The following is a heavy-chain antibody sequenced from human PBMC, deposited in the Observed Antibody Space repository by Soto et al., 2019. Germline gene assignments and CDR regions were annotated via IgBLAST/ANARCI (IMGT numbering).Heavy chain of an antibody. D-gene: IGHD3-9*01. CDR3: ARGYDILTGYSKGGWYFDY. CDR2: ISAYNGNT. CDR1: GYTFTSYG. J-gene: IGHJ4*02. Sequence: ASVKVSCKASGYTFTSYGISWVRQAPGQGLEWMGWISAYNGNTNYAQKLQGRVTMTTDTSTSTAYMELRSLRSDDTAVYYCARGYDILTGYSKGGWYFDYWGQGTLVTVSS. V-gene: IGHV1-18*01.